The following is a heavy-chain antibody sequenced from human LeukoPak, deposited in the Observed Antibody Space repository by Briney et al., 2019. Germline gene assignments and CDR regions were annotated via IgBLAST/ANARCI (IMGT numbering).Heavy chain of an antibody. J-gene: IGHJ3*02. Sequence: GGSLRLSCATSGFTFSSYAMSWVRQAPGKGLEWVSTISPSGGVTFYSDSVKGRFTISRDNSKNTLYLQMNSLRAEDTAVYYCARVSGCTNGVCYAFDIWGQGTMVTVSS. CDR3: ARVSGCTNGVCYAFDI. CDR1: GFTFSSYA. V-gene: IGHV3-23*01. CDR2: ISPSGGVT. D-gene: IGHD2-8*01.